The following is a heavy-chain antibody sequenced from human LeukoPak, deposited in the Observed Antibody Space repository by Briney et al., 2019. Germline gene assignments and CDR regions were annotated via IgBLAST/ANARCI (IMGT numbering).Heavy chain of an antibody. CDR3: ARDKIVGATYFDY. D-gene: IGHD1-26*01. J-gene: IGHJ4*02. CDR2: ITGSSSYI. Sequence: GGSLRLSCAASGLTFSTYSMNWVRQAPGKGLEWVSSITGSSSYIYYADSVKGRFTISRDNAKNSLYLQMNSLRVEDTAVYYCARDKIVGATYFDYWGQGTLVTVSS. CDR1: GLTFSTYS. V-gene: IGHV3-21*01.